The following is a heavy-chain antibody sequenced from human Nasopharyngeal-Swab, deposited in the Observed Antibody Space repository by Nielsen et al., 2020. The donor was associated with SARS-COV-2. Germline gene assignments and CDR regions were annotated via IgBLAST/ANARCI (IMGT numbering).Heavy chain of an antibody. D-gene: IGHD6-13*01. CDR3: ARKKTTAAAEDY. J-gene: IGHJ4*02. Sequence: GESLTISCAASGFTFSNYAMGWVRQAPGKGLDWVSGITATGGSTYYADPVKGRFTISRDNSKNALYLQMSSLRAGDTALYYCARKKTTAAAEDYWGQGTLVTVSS. V-gene: IGHV3-23*01. CDR1: GFTFSNYA. CDR2: ITATGGST.